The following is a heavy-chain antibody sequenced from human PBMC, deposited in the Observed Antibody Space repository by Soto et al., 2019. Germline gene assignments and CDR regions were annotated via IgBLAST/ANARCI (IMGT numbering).Heavy chain of an antibody. J-gene: IGHJ4*02. Sequence: WASVKVSCKASGYTFTSYYMHWVRQAPGQGLEWMGIINPSGGSTSYAQKFQGRVTMTRDTSTSTVYMELSSLRSEDTAVYYRARARVVVVAAPDFDYWGQGTLVTVSS. D-gene: IGHD2-15*01. CDR2: INPSGGST. V-gene: IGHV1-46*01. CDR1: GYTFTSYY. CDR3: ARARVVVVAAPDFDY.